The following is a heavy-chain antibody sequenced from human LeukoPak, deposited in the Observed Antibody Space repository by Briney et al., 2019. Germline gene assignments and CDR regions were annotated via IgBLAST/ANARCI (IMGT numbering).Heavy chain of an antibody. CDR1: GFTFSSYG. CDR2: IRYDGSNK. V-gene: IGHV3-30*02. Sequence: GGSLRLSCAASGFTFSSYGMHWVRQAPGKGLEWVAFIRYDGSNKYYADSVKGRFTISRDNSKNTLYLQMNSLRAEDTAVYYCAKPKYCSSTSCQQPADYWGQGTPVTVSS. D-gene: IGHD2-2*01. J-gene: IGHJ4*02. CDR3: AKPKYCSSTSCQQPADY.